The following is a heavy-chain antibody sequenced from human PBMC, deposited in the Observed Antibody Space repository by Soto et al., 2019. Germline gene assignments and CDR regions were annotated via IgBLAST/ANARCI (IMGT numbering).Heavy chain of an antibody. J-gene: IGHJ6*02. D-gene: IGHD3-16*01. CDR2: IYPGDSDT. Sequence: GESLKISCKGSGYSFTSYWIGWVRQMPGKGLEWMGIIYPGDSDTRYSPSFQGQVTISADKSISTAYLQWSSLKASDTAMYYCARTFGAPKFREKSGYYYGMDVWGQGTTVTVSS. V-gene: IGHV5-51*01. CDR3: ARTFGAPKFREKSGYYYGMDV. CDR1: GYSFTSYW.